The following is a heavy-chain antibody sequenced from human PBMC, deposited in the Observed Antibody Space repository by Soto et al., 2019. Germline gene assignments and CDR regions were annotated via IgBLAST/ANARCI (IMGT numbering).Heavy chain of an antibody. Sequence: SVKVSCKASGGTFSSYAISWVRQAPGQGLEWMGGIIPIFGTANYAQKFQGRVTITADKSTSTAYMELSSLRSEDTAVYYCAREGSSWSYYYYYGMDVWGQGTTVTVS. D-gene: IGHD6-13*01. CDR1: GGTFSSYA. CDR2: IIPIFGTA. CDR3: AREGSSWSYYYYYGMDV. J-gene: IGHJ6*02. V-gene: IGHV1-69*06.